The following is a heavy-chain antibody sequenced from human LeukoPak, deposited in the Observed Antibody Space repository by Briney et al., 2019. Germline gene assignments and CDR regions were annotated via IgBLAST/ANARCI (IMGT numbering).Heavy chain of an antibody. CDR3: ARPTTSGWYPH. CDR1: GFTFSDYD. CDR2: ITGSSSSK. V-gene: IGHV3-48*01. J-gene: IGHJ3*01. Sequence: GGSLRLSCAASGFTFSDYDMNWIRQAPGTGLEWVSYITGSSSSKYYADSVKGRFTISRDNAKNSLYLQMNSLRAEDTAVYHCARPTTSGWYPHWGQGTMVTVSS. D-gene: IGHD6-19*01.